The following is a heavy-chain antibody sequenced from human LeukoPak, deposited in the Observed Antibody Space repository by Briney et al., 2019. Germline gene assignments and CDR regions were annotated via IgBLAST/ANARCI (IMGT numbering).Heavy chain of an antibody. CDR1: GGSISSSSDY. D-gene: IGHD3-10*01. CDR3: ARRDGSGSYYTWVDY. J-gene: IGHJ4*02. V-gene: IGHV4-39*07. CDR2: IYYSGST. Sequence: PSETLSLTCTVSGGSISSSSDYWGWIRQPPGKELEWIGSIYYSGSTYYNPSLKSRVTISVDTSKNQFSLKLSSVTAADTAVYYCARRDGSGSYYTWVDYWGQGTLVTVSS.